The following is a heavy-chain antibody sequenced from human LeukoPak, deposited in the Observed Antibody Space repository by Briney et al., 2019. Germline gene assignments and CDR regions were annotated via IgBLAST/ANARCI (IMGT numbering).Heavy chain of an antibody. D-gene: IGHD3-22*01. CDR1: GGTFSSYA. J-gene: IGHJ3*02. Sequence: ASVKVSCKASGGTFSSYAISWVRQAPGQGLEWMGGIIPIFGTANYAQKFQGRVTITADESTSTAYMELSSLRSEDTAAYYCARDKGGYYYDSSGYYPHAFDIWGQGTMVTVSS. CDR2: IIPIFGTA. CDR3: ARDKGGYYYDSSGYYPHAFDI. V-gene: IGHV1-69*13.